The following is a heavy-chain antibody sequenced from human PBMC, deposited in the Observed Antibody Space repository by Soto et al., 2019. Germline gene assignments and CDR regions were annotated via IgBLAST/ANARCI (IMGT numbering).Heavy chain of an antibody. CDR2: ISYDGSNK. Sequence: QVQLVESGGGVVQPGRSLRLSCAASGFTFSSYAMHWVRQAPGKGLEWVAVISYDGSNKYYADSVKGRFTISRDNSKHTRYLQMSSLRAEDTAVYYCARETYYDFWSGPYYGRDVWGQGTRVTVSS. V-gene: IGHV3-30-3*01. CDR3: ARETYYDFWSGPYYGRDV. D-gene: IGHD3-3*01. J-gene: IGHJ6*02. CDR1: GFTFSSYA.